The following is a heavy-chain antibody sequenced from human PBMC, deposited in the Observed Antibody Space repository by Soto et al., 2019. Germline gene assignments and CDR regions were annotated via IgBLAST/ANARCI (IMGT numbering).Heavy chain of an antibody. J-gene: IGHJ5*02. D-gene: IGHD2-2*01. CDR3: ARDAIVVVPAAISRNWFDP. Sequence: SVKVSCKASGGTFSSYAISWVRQAPGQGLEWMGGIIPIFGTANYAQKFQGRVTITADKSTSTAYMELSSLRSEDTAVYYCARDAIVVVPAAISRNWFDPWGQGTLVTVSS. V-gene: IGHV1-69*06. CDR2: IIPIFGTA. CDR1: GGTFSSYA.